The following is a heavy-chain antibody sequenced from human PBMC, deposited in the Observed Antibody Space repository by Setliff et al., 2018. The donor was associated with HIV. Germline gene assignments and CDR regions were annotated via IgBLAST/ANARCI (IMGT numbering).Heavy chain of an antibody. V-gene: IGHV4-31*03. CDR1: GGSISSGGYY. J-gene: IGHJ3*02. D-gene: IGHD3-3*01. Sequence: PSETLSLTCTVAGGSISSGGYYWSWIRQHPGKGLEWIGYIYYTGSTYYKPSLKSRVTISVDTSKNQFSLKLKSVTDADTAVYYCASFGLLTDFDIWGQGTMVTVSS. CDR3: ASFGLLTDFDI. CDR2: IYYTGST.